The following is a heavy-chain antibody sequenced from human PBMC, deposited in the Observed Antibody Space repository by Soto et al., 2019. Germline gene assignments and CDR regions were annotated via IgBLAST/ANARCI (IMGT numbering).Heavy chain of an antibody. Sequence: GESLKISCAASGFTFSSYAMSWVRQAPGKGLEWVSAISGSGGSTYYADSLKGRFNISRDNSKNTLYLQMNSLRAEDTAVYYCAKNDDCGDSAPPYNWFDPWGQGTLVTVSS. CDR1: GFTFSSYA. V-gene: IGHV3-23*01. D-gene: IGHD4-17*01. CDR3: AKNDDCGDSAPPYNWFDP. J-gene: IGHJ5*02. CDR2: ISGSGGST.